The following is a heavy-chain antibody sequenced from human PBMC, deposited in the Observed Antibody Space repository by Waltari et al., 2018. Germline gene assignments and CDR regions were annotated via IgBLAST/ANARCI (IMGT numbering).Heavy chain of an antibody. CDR2: ISYDGSNK. D-gene: IGHD6-19*01. Sequence: QVQLVESGGGVVQPGRSLRLSCAASGFTFSSYAMHWVRQAPGKGLEWVAVISYDGSNKYYADSWKGRFTISRDNSKNTLYLQMNSLRAEDTAVYYCARDGAGWYRRDNYFDYWGQGTLVTVSS. CDR1: GFTFSSYA. V-gene: IGHV3-30-3*01. J-gene: IGHJ4*02. CDR3: ARDGAGWYRRDNYFDY.